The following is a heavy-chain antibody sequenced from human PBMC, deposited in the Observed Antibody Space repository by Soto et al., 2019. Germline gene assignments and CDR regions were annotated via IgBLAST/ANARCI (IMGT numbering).Heavy chain of an antibody. CDR3: ARTPYSSSWFVRWFDP. J-gene: IGHJ5*02. CDR1: GGSVSSGSYF. CDR2: IYYSGSA. V-gene: IGHV4-61*01. D-gene: IGHD6-13*01. Sequence: SETLSLTCTGSGGSVSSGSYFWSWIRQPPGKGLEWIGYIYYSGSAKYSPSLKSRVTISIDTSTNQFSLKMTSVTAADTAVYFCARTPYSSSWFVRWFDPWGQGTLVTVSS.